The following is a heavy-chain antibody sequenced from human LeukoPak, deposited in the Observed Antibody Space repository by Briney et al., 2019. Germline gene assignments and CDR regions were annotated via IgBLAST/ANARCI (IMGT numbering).Heavy chain of an antibody. J-gene: IGHJ3*02. Sequence: ASVKVSCKVSGYTLTELSMHWVGQAPGKGLEWMGGFDPEDGETIYAQKFQGRVTMTEDTSTDTAYMELSSLRSEDTAVYYCATAPGSYYSDAFDIWGQGTMVTVSS. CDR3: ATAPGSYYSDAFDI. V-gene: IGHV1-24*01. CDR1: GYTLTELS. CDR2: FDPEDGET. D-gene: IGHD3-10*01.